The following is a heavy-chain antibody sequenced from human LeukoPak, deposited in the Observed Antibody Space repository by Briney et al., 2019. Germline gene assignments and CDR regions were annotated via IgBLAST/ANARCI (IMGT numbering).Heavy chain of an antibody. CDR2: IIPIFGTA. Sequence: LVKVSCKASGGTFSSYAISWVRQAPGQGLEWMGGIIPIFGTAKYAQKFQGRVTITADESTSTAYMELSSLRSEDTAVYYCARDAGGWSYFDYWGQGTLVTVSS. CDR3: ARDAGGWSYFDY. V-gene: IGHV1-69*01. D-gene: IGHD6-19*01. J-gene: IGHJ4*02. CDR1: GGTFSSYA.